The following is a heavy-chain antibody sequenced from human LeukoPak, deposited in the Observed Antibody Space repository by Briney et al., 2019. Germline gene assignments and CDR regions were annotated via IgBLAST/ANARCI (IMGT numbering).Heavy chain of an antibody. CDR2: ISAYNGNT. CDR1: GFTFTNYY. J-gene: IGHJ3*02. CDR3: AVIAYCGGDCYSGAFDI. V-gene: IGHV1-18*01. Sequence: ASVKVSCKASGFTFTNYYMHWVRQAPGQGLEWMGWISAYNGNTNYAQKLQGRVTMTTDTSTSTAYMELRSLRSDDTAVYYCAVIAYCGGDCYSGAFDIWGQGTMVTVSS. D-gene: IGHD2-21*02.